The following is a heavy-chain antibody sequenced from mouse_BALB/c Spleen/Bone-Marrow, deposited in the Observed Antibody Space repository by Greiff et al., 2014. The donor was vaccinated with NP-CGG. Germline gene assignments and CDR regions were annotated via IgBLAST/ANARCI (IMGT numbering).Heavy chain of an antibody. V-gene: IGHV14-3*02. CDR3: TRRGFDF. Sequence: LVESGAELVKPGASVKLSCTASVFNIKDTYIHWVKRRPEQGLEWIGRIDPENGNIKYDPKFQVKATITADTSSNTAYLQLSSLTSEDTAVYYCTRRGFDFWGQGTTLTVSS. CDR2: IDPENGNI. J-gene: IGHJ2*01. CDR1: VFNIKDTY.